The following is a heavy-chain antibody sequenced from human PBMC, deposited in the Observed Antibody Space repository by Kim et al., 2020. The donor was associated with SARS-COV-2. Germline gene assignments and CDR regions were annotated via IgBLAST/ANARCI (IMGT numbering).Heavy chain of an antibody. D-gene: IGHD6-13*01. CDR3: ARRYSSSWYWENYFDY. Sequence: ASVKVSCKASGYTFTSYAMHWVRQAPGQRLEWMGWINAGNGNTKYSQKFQGRVTITRDTSASTAYMELSSLRSEDTAVYYCARRYSSSWYWENYFDYWGQGTLVTVSS. J-gene: IGHJ4*02. CDR2: INAGNGNT. CDR1: GYTFTSYA. V-gene: IGHV1-3*01.